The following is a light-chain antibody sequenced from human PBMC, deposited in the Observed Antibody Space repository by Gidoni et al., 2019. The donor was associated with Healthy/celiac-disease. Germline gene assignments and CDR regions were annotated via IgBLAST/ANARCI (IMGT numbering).Light chain of an antibody. Sequence: EIVLTQSPGTLSLSPGERATLSCRASQSVSRSYLAWYQQKPGQAPRRLIYGASSRATGIPDRFSGSGSGTDFTLTISRLEPEDFAVYYCQQYGSSPRLTFGGGTKVEIK. J-gene: IGKJ4*01. CDR2: GAS. CDR1: QSVSRSY. V-gene: IGKV3-20*01. CDR3: QQYGSSPRLT.